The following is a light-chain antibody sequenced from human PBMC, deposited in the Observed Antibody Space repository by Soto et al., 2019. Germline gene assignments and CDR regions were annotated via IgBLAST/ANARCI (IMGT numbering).Light chain of an antibody. V-gene: IGLV1-40*01. CDR2: GNN. CDR1: SSNIGAGYD. Sequence: QSVLTQPPSVSGAPGQRVTISCTGSSSNIGAGYDVHWYQRLPGTAPKVLIYGNNNRPSGVPDRFSGSKSGTSASLAITGLQADHEADYSCQSYDSSLSGSYVFGTGTKLTVL. J-gene: IGLJ1*01. CDR3: QSYDSSLSGSYV.